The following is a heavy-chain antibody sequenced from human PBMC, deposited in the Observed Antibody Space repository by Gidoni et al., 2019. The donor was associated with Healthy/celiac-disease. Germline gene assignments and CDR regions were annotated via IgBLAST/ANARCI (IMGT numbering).Heavy chain of an antibody. V-gene: IGHV3-30*04. CDR2: ISYDGSNK. Sequence: QVQLVESGGGVVQPGRSLSLSCAASGFTFSSYAMHWVRQAPGKGLEGVAVISYDGSNKYYADSVKGRFTISRDNSKNTLYLQMNSLRAEDTAVYYCARDGIVVVGAYYYGMDVWGQGTTVTVSS. CDR1: GFTFSSYA. J-gene: IGHJ6*02. CDR3: ARDGIVVVGAYYYGMDV. D-gene: IGHD2-15*01.